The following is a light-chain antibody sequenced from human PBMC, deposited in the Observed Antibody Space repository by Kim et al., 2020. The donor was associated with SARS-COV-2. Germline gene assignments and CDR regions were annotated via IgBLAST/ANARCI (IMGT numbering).Light chain of an antibody. CDR2: DPS. Sequence: KPGKAPKLLIYDPSNLETGVPSRFRGSGSGADVTFTISSLQPEEFGTNYCQQCDDLLRETFGQGTRLEIK. CDR3: QQCDDLLRET. V-gene: IGKV1-33*01. J-gene: IGKJ5*01.